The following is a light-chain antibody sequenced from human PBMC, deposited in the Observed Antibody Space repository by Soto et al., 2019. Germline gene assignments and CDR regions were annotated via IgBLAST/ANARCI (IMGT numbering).Light chain of an antibody. J-gene: IGLJ1*01. CDR2: EVS. V-gene: IGLV2-23*02. Sequence: QSALTQSASVSGSPGQSITISCTGTSSDVGPYNLVSWYQQHPGKAPKLIIYEVSERPSGVSNRFSGSKSGNTASLTISGLQAGHEADYFCFSFSGRNTFLFRLGTKLTVL. CDR3: FSFSGRNTFL. CDR1: SSDVGPYNL.